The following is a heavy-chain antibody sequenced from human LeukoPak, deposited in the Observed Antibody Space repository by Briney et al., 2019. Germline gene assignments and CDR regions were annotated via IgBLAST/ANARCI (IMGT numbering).Heavy chain of an antibody. V-gene: IGHV3-23*01. CDR1: RFAFSKYG. J-gene: IGHJ4*02. D-gene: IGHD3-22*01. Sequence: GGSLRLSCAVSRFAFSKYGMSWVRQAPGKGLEWVSAISGSGGSTYYADSVKGRFTISRDNSKNTLYLQMNSLRAEDTALYYCAKSSYYDTSGSYREYYFDYWGQGALVTVSS. CDR2: ISGSGGST. CDR3: AKSSYYDTSGSYREYYFDY.